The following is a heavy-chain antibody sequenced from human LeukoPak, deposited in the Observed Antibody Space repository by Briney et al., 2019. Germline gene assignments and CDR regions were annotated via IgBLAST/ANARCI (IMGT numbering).Heavy chain of an antibody. Sequence: GESLKISCAASGFTVSSNYMSWVRQAPGKGLEWVSVIYSGGSTYYADSVKGRFTISRDNSKNTLYLQMNSLRAEDTAVYYCAATGYSSSWYPGFDYWGQGTLVTVSS. CDR3: AATGYSSSWYPGFDY. CDR2: IYSGGST. D-gene: IGHD6-13*01. J-gene: IGHJ4*02. CDR1: GFTVSSNY. V-gene: IGHV3-66*01.